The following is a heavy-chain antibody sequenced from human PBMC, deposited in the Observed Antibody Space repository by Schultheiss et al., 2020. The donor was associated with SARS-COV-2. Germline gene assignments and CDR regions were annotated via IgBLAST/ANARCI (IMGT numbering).Heavy chain of an antibody. CDR1: GFTFSSYG. CDR2: IWYDGSNK. CDR3: ARSPRYCTNGVCYTDYYYYMDV. D-gene: IGHD2-8*01. V-gene: IGHV3-33*08. J-gene: IGHJ6*03. Sequence: GGSLRLSCAASGFTFSSYGMHWVRQAPGKGLEWVAVIWYDGSNKYYADSVKGRFTISRDNSKNTLYLQMNSLRAEDTAVYYCARSPRYCTNGVCYTDYYYYMDVWGKGTTVTVSS.